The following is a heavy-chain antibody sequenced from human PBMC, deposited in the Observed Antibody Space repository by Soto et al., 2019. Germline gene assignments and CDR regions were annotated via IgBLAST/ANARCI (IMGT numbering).Heavy chain of an antibody. Sequence: ESGGGVVQPGRSLRLSCAASGFTFSSYGMHWVRQAPGKGLEWVAVISYDGSNKYYADSVKGRFTISRDNSKNTLYLQMNSLRAEDTAVYYCAKDKGYCSGGSCYTTNYFDYWGQGTLVTVSS. CDR3: AKDKGYCSGGSCYTTNYFDY. V-gene: IGHV3-30*18. CDR1: GFTFSSYG. CDR2: ISYDGSNK. D-gene: IGHD2-15*01. J-gene: IGHJ4*02.